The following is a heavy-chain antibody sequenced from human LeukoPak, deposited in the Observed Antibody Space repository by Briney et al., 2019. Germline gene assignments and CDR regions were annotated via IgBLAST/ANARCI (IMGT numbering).Heavy chain of an antibody. Sequence: FXXXYMHXVRQAPGQGLEWMGIINPSGGSTSYAQKFQGRVTMTRDTSTSTVYMELSSLRSEDTAVYYCARAPMVRGVPVFDYWGQGTLVTVSS. CDR2: INPSGGST. J-gene: IGHJ4*02. V-gene: IGHV1-46*01. CDR3: ARAPMVRGVPVFDY. D-gene: IGHD3-10*01. CDR1: FXXXY.